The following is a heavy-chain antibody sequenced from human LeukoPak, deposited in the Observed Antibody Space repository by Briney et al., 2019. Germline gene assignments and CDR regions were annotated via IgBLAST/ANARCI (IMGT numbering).Heavy chain of an antibody. CDR3: ASSRYCSSTSCYTEYYFDY. CDR2: IYYSGST. CDR1: GGSISSGGYY. Sequence: SETLSLICTVSGGSISSGGYYWSWIRQHPGKGLEWIGYIYYSGSTYYNPSLKSRVTISVDTSKNQFSLKLSSVTAADTAVYYCASSRYCSSTSCYTEYYFDYWGQGTLVTVSS. J-gene: IGHJ4*02. V-gene: IGHV4-31*03. D-gene: IGHD2-2*02.